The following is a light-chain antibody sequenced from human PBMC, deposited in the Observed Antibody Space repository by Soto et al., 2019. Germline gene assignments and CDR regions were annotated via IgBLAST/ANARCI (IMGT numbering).Light chain of an antibody. CDR2: DAS. CDR1: QSVGRS. Sequence: EIVLTQSPATLSLSPGERATLSCWASQSVGRSLAWYQQKPGQAPRLLINDASNRATGIPARFGGSGSGTDFTLTISTLEPEDFADYYCQQRNDWPLTFGGGTKVEIK. J-gene: IGKJ4*01. V-gene: IGKV3-11*01. CDR3: QQRNDWPLT.